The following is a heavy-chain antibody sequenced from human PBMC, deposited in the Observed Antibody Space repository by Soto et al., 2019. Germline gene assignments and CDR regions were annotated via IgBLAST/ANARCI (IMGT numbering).Heavy chain of an antibody. D-gene: IGHD5-18*01. CDR3: ERGSGYSYGYGVVWGMDV. CDR1: GGTFSSYA. Sequence: QVQLVQSGAEVKKPGSSVKVSCKASGGTFSSYAISWVRQAPGQGLEWMGGIIPIFGTANYAQKFQGRVTITADESTSTXXMELSSLRSEDTAVYYCERGSGYSYGYGVVWGMDVWGQGTTVTVSS. J-gene: IGHJ6*02. CDR2: IIPIFGTA. V-gene: IGHV1-69*12.